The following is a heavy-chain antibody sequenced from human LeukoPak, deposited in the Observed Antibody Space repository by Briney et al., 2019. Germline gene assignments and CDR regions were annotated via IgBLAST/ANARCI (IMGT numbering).Heavy chain of an antibody. Sequence: GRSLRLSCAASGFTFDDYAMHWVRQAPGKGLEWVSGISWNSGSIGYADSVKGRFTISRDNAKNSLYLQMNSLRAEDTAVYYCARGDGYWGQGTLVTVSS. D-gene: IGHD5-24*01. CDR3: ARGDGY. J-gene: IGHJ4*02. CDR2: ISWNSGSI. V-gene: IGHV3-9*01. CDR1: GFTFDDYA.